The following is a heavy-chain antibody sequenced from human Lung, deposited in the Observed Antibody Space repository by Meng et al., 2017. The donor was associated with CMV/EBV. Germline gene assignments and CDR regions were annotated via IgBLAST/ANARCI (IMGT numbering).Heavy chain of an antibody. CDR1: AYRFATYG. D-gene: IGHD3-22*01. CDR3: AREVHYYDSHGIDY. Sequence: ASAYRFATYGISWVRLVPGQGLEWVGWMSSHNGNTNYGEKFQGRVTMTMHTSTNAAHMDLRDLRSDDTAVYFCAREVHYYDSHGIDYWGQGTLVTVSS. J-gene: IGHJ4*02. V-gene: IGHV1-18*01. CDR2: MSSHNGNT.